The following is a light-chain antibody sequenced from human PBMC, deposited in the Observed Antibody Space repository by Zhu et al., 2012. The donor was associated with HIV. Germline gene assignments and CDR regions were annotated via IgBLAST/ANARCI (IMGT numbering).Light chain of an antibody. Sequence: EIVLTQSPATLSLSPGERATVSCRASRSVSSFLAWYQQKPGQAPRLLIYDASKRATGIPARFSGSGSGTDFTLTISSLEPEDFAVYYCQQRSNWPLTFGGGPRWRSN. CDR2: DAS. V-gene: IGKV3-11*01. CDR3: QQRSNWPLT. CDR1: RSVSSF. J-gene: IGKJ4*01.